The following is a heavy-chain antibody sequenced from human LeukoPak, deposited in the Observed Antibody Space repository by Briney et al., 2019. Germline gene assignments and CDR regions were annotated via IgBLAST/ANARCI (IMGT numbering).Heavy chain of an antibody. CDR3: AREAGILDY. V-gene: IGHV3-23*01. CDR2: ISGSGGST. CDR1: GFTFSTYA. J-gene: IGHJ4*02. Sequence: GGSLRLSCAASGFTFSTYAMTWVRQAPGKGLDWVSTISGSGGSTYYADSVKGRFTISRDNSKNTLYLQMNSLRAEDTAVYYCAREAGILDYWGQGTLVTVSS. D-gene: IGHD3-10*01.